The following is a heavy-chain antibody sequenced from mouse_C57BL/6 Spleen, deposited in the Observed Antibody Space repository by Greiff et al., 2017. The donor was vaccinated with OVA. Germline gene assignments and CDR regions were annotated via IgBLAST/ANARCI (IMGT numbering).Heavy chain of an antibody. CDR3: AREGYHYGSSLYYFDY. D-gene: IGHD1-1*01. V-gene: IGHV5-4*01. CDR1: GFTFSSYA. Sequence: EVQGVESGGGLVKPGGSLKLSCAASGFTFSSYAMSWVRQTPEKRLEWVATISDGGSYTYYPDNVKGRFTISRDNAKNNLYLQMSHLKSEDTAMYYCAREGYHYGSSLYYFDYWGQGTTLTVSS. CDR2: ISDGGSYT. J-gene: IGHJ2*01.